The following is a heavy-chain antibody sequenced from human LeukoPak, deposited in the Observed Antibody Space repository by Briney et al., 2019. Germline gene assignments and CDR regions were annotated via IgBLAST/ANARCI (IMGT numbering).Heavy chain of an antibody. J-gene: IGHJ4*02. V-gene: IGHV3-74*01. Sequence: GGSLRLSCAASGFIFSSYVMSWVRQAPGKGLVWVSRINSDGSSTSYADSVKGRFTISRDNAKNTLYLQMNSLRAEDTAVYYCARDLEWELPFDYWGQGTLVTVSS. CDR3: ARDLEWELPFDY. CDR2: INSDGSST. D-gene: IGHD1-26*01. CDR1: GFIFSSYV.